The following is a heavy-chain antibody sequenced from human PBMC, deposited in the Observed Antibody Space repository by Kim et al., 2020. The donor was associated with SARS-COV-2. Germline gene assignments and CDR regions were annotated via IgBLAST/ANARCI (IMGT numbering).Heavy chain of an antibody. V-gene: IGHV4-4*07. CDR2: IYTSGST. Sequence: SETLSLTCTVSGGSISSYYWSWIRQPAGKGLEWIGRIYTSGSTNYNPSLKSRVTMSVDTSKNQFSLKLSSVTAADTAVYYCASLTMIVVARGNWYFDLWGRGTLVTVSS. J-gene: IGHJ2*01. D-gene: IGHD3-22*01. CDR3: ASLTMIVVARGNWYFDL. CDR1: GGSISSYY.